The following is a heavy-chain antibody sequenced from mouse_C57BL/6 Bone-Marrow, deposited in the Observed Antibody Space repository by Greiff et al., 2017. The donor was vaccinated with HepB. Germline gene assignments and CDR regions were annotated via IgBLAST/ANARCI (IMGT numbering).Heavy chain of an antibody. Sequence: VQLQQSGAELAKPGDSVKLSCKASGYTFTSYWMHWVKQRPGQGLEWIGYINPSSGYTKYNQKFKDKATLTADKSSSTAYMQLSSLTYEDSAVYYCARASYGSRRYFDVWGTGTTVTVSS. D-gene: IGHD1-1*01. CDR1: GYTFTSYW. J-gene: IGHJ1*03. V-gene: IGHV1-7*01. CDR2: INPSSGYT. CDR3: ARASYGSRRYFDV.